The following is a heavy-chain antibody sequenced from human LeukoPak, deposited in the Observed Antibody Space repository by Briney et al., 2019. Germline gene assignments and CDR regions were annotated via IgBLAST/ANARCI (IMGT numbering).Heavy chain of an antibody. Sequence: ASVKVSCKASGYTFTVYYIHWVRRAPGQGLEWMGWISAYNGNTNYAQKLQGRVTMTTDTSTSTAYMELRSLRSDDTAVYYCARGRISGSYYNYWGQGTLVTVSS. CDR3: ARGRISGSYYNY. CDR1: GYTFTVYY. V-gene: IGHV1-18*04. D-gene: IGHD1-26*01. J-gene: IGHJ4*02. CDR2: ISAYNGNT.